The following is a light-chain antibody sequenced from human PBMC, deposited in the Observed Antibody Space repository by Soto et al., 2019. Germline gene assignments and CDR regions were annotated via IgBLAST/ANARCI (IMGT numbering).Light chain of an antibody. J-gene: IGKJ5*01. Sequence: DIVMTQSPATLSVSPGERATLSCRASQNINTNLAWYQQKPGQAPRLLVYGAFTRAPGIPARFSGSGSGTELALTITSLQSEDFAVYYCQQYNNWPPLTFGQGTRLEIK. CDR1: QNINTN. CDR3: QQYNNWPPLT. CDR2: GAF. V-gene: IGKV3-15*01.